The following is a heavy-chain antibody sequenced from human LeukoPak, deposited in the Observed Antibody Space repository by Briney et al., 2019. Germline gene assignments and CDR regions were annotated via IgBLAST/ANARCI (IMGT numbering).Heavy chain of an antibody. V-gene: IGHV3-23*01. CDR2: ITGSGITT. J-gene: IGHJ4*02. CDR1: GSTFSNFD. Sequence: GGSLRLSCAVSGSTFSNFDMSWARQAPGRGLEWVSGITGSGITTYYAGSVKGRFTISRDNSKNTLYLQMNSLRAEDTAMYYCAKGRGGFSSGWYYDYWGQGTLVPVSS. CDR3: AKGRGGFSSGWYYDY. D-gene: IGHD6-19*01.